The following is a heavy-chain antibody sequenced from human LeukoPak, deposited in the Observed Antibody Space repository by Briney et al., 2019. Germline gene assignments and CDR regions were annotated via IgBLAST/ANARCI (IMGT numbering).Heavy chain of an antibody. J-gene: IGHJ4*02. CDR1: GFTFSDYN. D-gene: IGHD6-6*01. CDR2: ITSGTTYI. CDR3: ARWPYSSSYYFDY. V-gene: IGHV3-21*01. Sequence: GGSLRLSCAASGFTFSDYNMNWVRQSPEKGLEWVSSITSGTTYIYYADSVRGRFTLSRDNAKNSLYLQMNSLRAEDTAVYYCARWPYSSSYYFDYWGQGTLVTVSS.